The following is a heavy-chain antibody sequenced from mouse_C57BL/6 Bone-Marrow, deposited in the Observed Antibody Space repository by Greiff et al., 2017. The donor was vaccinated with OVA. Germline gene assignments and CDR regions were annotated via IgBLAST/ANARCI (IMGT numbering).Heavy chain of an antibody. CDR3: ARTRYYDGDSLWYFDY. CDR2: INPSNGGT. Sequence: VQLQQPGTELVKPGASVKLSCKASGYTFTSYWMHWVKQRPGQGLEWIGNINPSNGGTNYNEKFKSKATLTVDKSSSTAYMQLSSLTSEDSAVYYCARTRYYDGDSLWYFDYWGQGTTLTVSS. J-gene: IGHJ2*01. V-gene: IGHV1-53*01. D-gene: IGHD2-3*01. CDR1: GYTFTSYW.